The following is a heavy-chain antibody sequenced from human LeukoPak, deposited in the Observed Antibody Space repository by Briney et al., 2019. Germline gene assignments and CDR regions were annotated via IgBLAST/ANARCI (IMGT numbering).Heavy chain of an antibody. D-gene: IGHD3-22*01. Sequence: VGSLRLSPAASGFTPSVDGIHSVRETPHEGVWRGAVISNAGSIKYYADSVKGRFTISRENSKNTLYLQMNSLRAEDTDVYYCAKEKFSITMIVVVISPGSYGMDVWGQGTKVTDSS. J-gene: IGHJ6*02. V-gene: IGHV3-30*18. CDR2: ISNAGSIK. CDR1: GFTPSVDG. CDR3: AKEKFSITMIVVVISPGSYGMDV.